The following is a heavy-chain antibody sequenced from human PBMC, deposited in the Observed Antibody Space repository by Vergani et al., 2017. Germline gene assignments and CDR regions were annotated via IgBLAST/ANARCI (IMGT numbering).Heavy chain of an antibody. V-gene: IGHV3-66*02. D-gene: IGHD3-10*01. CDR3: ARGNYYGSGTYVDP. Sequence: ELQLVESGGGLVQPGGSLRLSCAASGSTVSGNYMIWVRQAPGKGLEWVSHIYSGDEKDYADSVKGRVTISRDTSKNTLHLQINNLRVEDTEVDYCARGNYYGSGTYVDPWGQGTLVTVSS. CDR2: IYSGDEK. CDR1: GSTVSGNY. J-gene: IGHJ5*02.